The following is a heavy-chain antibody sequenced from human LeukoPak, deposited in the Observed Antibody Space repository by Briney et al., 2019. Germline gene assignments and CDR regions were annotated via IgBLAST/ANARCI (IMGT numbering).Heavy chain of an antibody. CDR2: TNPNSGNT. D-gene: IGHD3-3*01. CDR3: ASYYDFWSGYYGY. Sequence: ASVKVSCKASGYTFTSYDINWVRQATGQGLEWMGWTNPNSGNTGYAQKFQGRVTMTRNTSISTAYMELSSLRSEDTAVYYCASYYDFWSGYYGYWGQGTLVTVSS. CDR1: GYTFTSYD. J-gene: IGHJ4*02. V-gene: IGHV1-8*01.